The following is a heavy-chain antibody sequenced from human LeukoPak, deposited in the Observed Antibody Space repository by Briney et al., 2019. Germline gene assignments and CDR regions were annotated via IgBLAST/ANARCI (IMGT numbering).Heavy chain of an antibody. CDR2: IRSKAYGGTT. D-gene: IGHD4-17*01. Sequence: GGSLRLSCTASGFTFGDYAMSWVRQAPGKGLEWVGFIRSKAYGGTTEYAASVKGRFTISRDDSKSIAYLRMNSLKTEDTAVYYCTRDGDYAIFDYWGQGTLVTVSS. V-gene: IGHV3-49*04. J-gene: IGHJ4*02. CDR1: GFTFGDYA. CDR3: TRDGDYAIFDY.